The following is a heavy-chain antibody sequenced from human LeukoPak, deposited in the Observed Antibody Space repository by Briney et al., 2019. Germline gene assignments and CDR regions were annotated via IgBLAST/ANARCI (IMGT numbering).Heavy chain of an antibody. CDR3: ARSILPDY. J-gene: IGHJ4*02. CDR1: GGSFSGYH. Sequence: SETLSLTCAFYGGSFSGYHWSCIRQPPGKGLECIVEINHRGSTNHNPALKSRVTISVDTAKNQFSLRVSSVTAADTAVYYCARSILPDYWGQGTLVTVSS. CDR2: INHRGST. V-gene: IGHV4-34*01.